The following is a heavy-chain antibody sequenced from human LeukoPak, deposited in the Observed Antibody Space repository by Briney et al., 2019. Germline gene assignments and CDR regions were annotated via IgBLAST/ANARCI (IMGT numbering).Heavy chain of an antibody. CDR3: AKVGGDLVGALVYYYYYMDV. D-gene: IGHD1-26*01. CDR1: GFTFGSYG. V-gene: IGHV3-23*01. J-gene: IGHJ6*03. CDR2: ISGSGAST. Sequence: GGSLRLSCAASGFTFGSYGLNWVRQAPGKGLEWVSAISGSGASTYYADSVKGRFTISRDNSKNTLYLQMNSLRAEDTAVYYCAKVGGDLVGALVYYYYYMDVWGKGTTVTISS.